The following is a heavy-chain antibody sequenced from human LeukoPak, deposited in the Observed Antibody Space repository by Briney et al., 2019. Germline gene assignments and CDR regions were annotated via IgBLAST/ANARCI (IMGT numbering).Heavy chain of an antibody. V-gene: IGHV3-30*03. CDR1: GFTFSSYG. CDR2: ISYDGSNK. D-gene: IGHD4-17*01. Sequence: GGSLRLSCAASGFTFSSYGMHWVRQAPGKGLEWVAVISYDGSNKYYADSVKGRFTISRDNSKNTLYLQMNSLRAEDTAVYYCARDKERGGDYYGMDVWGQGTTVTVSS. CDR3: ARDKERGGDYYGMDV. J-gene: IGHJ6*02.